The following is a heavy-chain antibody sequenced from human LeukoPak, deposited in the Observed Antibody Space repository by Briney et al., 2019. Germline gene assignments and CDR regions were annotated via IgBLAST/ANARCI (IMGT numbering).Heavy chain of an antibody. CDR1: GYTFTSYG. D-gene: IGHD6-13*01. J-gene: IGHJ4*02. Sequence: ASVKVSCKASGYTFTSYGISWVRQAPGQGLGWMGWISAYNGNTNYAQKLQGRVTMTTDTSTSTAYMELRSLRSDDTAVYYCARDRGKYSSSWPHFDYWGQGTLVTVSS. CDR2: ISAYNGNT. V-gene: IGHV1-18*01. CDR3: ARDRGKYSSSWPHFDY.